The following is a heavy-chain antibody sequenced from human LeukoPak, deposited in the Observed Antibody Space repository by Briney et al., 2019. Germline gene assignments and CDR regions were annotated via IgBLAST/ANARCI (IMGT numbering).Heavy chain of an antibody. Sequence: ASVKVSCKASGYIFTDYDISWVRQALGQGLEWMGWISAYNGNTNYAQNLQGRVTMTTDTFTSTAYMELRSLRSDDTAVYYCARESSDYLDYWGQGTLVTVSS. J-gene: IGHJ4*02. CDR2: ISAYNGNT. CDR1: GYIFTDYD. V-gene: IGHV1-18*01. D-gene: IGHD3-22*01. CDR3: ARESSDYLDY.